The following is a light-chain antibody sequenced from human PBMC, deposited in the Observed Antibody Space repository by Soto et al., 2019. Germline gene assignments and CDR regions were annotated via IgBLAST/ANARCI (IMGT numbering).Light chain of an antibody. J-gene: IGKJ1*01. CDR2: DAS. CDR3: QQYGSAPRT. V-gene: IGKV3-20*01. Sequence: EIVLTQSPGTLSLSPGERAILSCRASQSVSSDSLAWYRQKPGQAPRLLVYDASSRATRIPDRFSGSGSGTDFTLTISRLEPEDFAVYYCQQYGSAPRTFGQGTKVEIK. CDR1: QSVSSDS.